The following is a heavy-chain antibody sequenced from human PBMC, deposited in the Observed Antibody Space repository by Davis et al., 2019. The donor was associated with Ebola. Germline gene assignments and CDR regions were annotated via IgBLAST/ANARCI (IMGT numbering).Heavy chain of an antibody. D-gene: IGHD3-22*01. V-gene: IGHV3-30*07. CDR1: GFTFSSYA. Sequence: GESLKISCAASGFTFSSYAMHWVRQAPRXXXXWVAVISYDGSNKYYADSVKGRFTISRDNSKNTLYLQMNSLRDEDTAVYYCARGSDSSGYYYRIPLFDYWGQGTLVTVSS. CDR2: ISYDGSNK. CDR3: ARGSDSSGYYYRIPLFDY. J-gene: IGHJ4*02.